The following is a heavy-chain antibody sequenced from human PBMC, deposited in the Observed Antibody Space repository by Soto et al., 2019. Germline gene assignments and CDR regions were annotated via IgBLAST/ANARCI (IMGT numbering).Heavy chain of an antibody. CDR3: ARDQQTLFRGVMEFDY. Sequence: QVQLVESGGGVVQPGRSLRLSCAASGFTFSSYAMHWVRQAPGKGLEWVAVISYDGSNKYYADSVKGRFTISRDNSKNTLYLQINSLRAEDTAVYYCARDQQTLFRGVMEFDYWGQGTLVTVSS. CDR1: GFTFSSYA. D-gene: IGHD3-16*01. J-gene: IGHJ4*02. CDR2: ISYDGSNK. V-gene: IGHV3-30-3*01.